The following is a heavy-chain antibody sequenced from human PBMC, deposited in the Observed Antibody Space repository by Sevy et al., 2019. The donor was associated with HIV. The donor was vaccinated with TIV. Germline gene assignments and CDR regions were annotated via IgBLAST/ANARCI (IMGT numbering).Heavy chain of an antibody. Sequence: SETLSLTCTVSGGSISISSYYWGWIRQPSGKGLERIGSFYYSESTYYNPSLKSRVTISVDTSMNQFSLKLSSVTAADSAVYYCARGFRAVSGSYYFDYWGQGTLVPVSS. CDR3: ARGFRAVSGSYYFDY. CDR2: FYYSEST. D-gene: IGHD6-13*01. J-gene: IGHJ4*02. CDR1: GGSISISSYY. V-gene: IGHV4-39*01.